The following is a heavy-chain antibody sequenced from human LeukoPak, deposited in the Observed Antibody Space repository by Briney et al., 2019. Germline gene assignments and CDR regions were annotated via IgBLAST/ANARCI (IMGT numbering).Heavy chain of an antibody. J-gene: IGHJ4*02. V-gene: IGHV3-23*01. Sequence: GGSLRLSCAASGFTFSSYAMSWVRQAPGKGLEWVSAISGSGGSTYYADSVKGRFTISRDNSKNTLYLQMNSLRAEDTAVYYCARDPVGYSYGYLFDYWGQGTLVTVSS. D-gene: IGHD5-18*01. CDR3: ARDPVGYSYGYLFDY. CDR2: ISGSGGST. CDR1: GFTFSSYA.